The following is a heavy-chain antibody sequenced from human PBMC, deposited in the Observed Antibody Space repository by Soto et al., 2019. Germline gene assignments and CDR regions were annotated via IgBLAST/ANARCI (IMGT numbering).Heavy chain of an antibody. D-gene: IGHD2-2*01. CDR1: GDSVSSNSAA. CDR2: TYCRSKWYN. Sequence: SQTLSLTCAISGDSVSSNSAAWNWIRQSPSRGLEWLGRTYCRSKWYNHYAVSVKSRITINPDTSKNQFSLQLNSVTPEDTAVYYCARDKVIVVVPAAITWDYYYGMDVWGQGTTVTVSS. CDR3: ARDKVIVVVPAAITWDYYYGMDV. V-gene: IGHV6-1*01. J-gene: IGHJ6*02.